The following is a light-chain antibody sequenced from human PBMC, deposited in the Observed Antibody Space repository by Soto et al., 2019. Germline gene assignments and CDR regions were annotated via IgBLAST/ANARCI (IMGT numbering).Light chain of an antibody. CDR1: SSNIGSNT. Sequence: QSVLTQPPSASGTPGQRVTISCSGRSSNIGSNTVNWYQQLPGTAPKLLIYSNNQRPSGVPDRFSGSKSGTSASLAISGLQSEDEADYYCAAWDDSLSGRGVFGTGTKLTVL. CDR2: SNN. V-gene: IGLV1-44*01. J-gene: IGLJ1*01. CDR3: AAWDDSLSGRGV.